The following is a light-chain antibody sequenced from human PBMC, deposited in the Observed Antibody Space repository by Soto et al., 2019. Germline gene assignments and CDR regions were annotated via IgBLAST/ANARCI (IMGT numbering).Light chain of an antibody. J-gene: IGKJ4*01. Sequence: DIVMTQSPDSLAVSLGERATINCKSSQSALYSSNNKNYLAWYQQKPGQPPKLLIYWASTRESGVPDRFSGSGSGTDFTLTISSLQAEDVAGYYCQQYYTNALTFGGGTKV. V-gene: IGKV4-1*01. CDR1: QSALYSSNNKNY. CDR3: QQYYTNALT. CDR2: WAS.